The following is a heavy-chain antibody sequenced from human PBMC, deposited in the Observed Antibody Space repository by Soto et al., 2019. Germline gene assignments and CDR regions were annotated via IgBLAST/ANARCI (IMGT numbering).Heavy chain of an antibody. J-gene: IGHJ5*02. CDR3: AREWDGDGYNSGWFDP. D-gene: IGHD5-12*01. V-gene: IGHV3-48*01. Sequence: PGGSLRLSCAASGFTFSNYTMNWFRQAPGKGLEWVSYISSSSRTIYCADSVKGRFTISRDNAKNSLYLQMNSLRAEDTAVYYCAREWDGDGYNSGWFDPWGQGT. CDR1: GFTFSNYT. CDR2: ISSSSRTI.